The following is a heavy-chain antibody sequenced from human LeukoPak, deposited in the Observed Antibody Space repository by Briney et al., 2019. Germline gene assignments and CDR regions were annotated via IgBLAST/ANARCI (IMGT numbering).Heavy chain of an antibody. V-gene: IGHV4-39*01. D-gene: IGHD3-10*01. Sequence: SETLSLTCTVSDGSIRSYYWGWIRQPPGKGLEWIGSIYYSGSTYYNPSLKSRVTISVDTSKNQFSLKLSSVTAADTAVYYCAPYIYGSGSYNFDYWGQGTLVTVSS. CDR3: APYIYGSGSYNFDY. CDR2: IYYSGST. CDR1: DGSIRSYY. J-gene: IGHJ4*02.